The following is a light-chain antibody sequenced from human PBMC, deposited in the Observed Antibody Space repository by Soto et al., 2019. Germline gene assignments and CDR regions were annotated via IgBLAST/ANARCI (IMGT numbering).Light chain of an antibody. Sequence: EIVFAQSPGTPSLSPVERTTPSLRASQSVSSNYLAWYQQKPGQAPRLLIHGASSRATAIPDRFSGSGSGTDFTLTISGLEPEDFAMYYCQQYGTSPQTFGQGTKVDIK. CDR3: QQYGTSPQT. CDR2: GAS. V-gene: IGKV3-20*01. J-gene: IGKJ2*01. CDR1: QSVSSNY.